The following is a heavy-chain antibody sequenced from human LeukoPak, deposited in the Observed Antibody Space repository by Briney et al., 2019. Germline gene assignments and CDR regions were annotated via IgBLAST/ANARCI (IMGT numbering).Heavy chain of an antibody. CDR2: ISGSGGTT. J-gene: IGHJ4*02. D-gene: IGHD2-2*01. Sequence: PGGSLRLSCAASGFTFSSYAMSWVRQAPGKGLEWVSAISGSGGTTYYAASVKGRFTISRDNSKNTLFLQMNSLRAEDTAVYYCAKDCSCASCYCDYWGQGILVTVSS. CDR1: GFTFSSYA. CDR3: AKDCSCASCYCDY. V-gene: IGHV3-23*01.